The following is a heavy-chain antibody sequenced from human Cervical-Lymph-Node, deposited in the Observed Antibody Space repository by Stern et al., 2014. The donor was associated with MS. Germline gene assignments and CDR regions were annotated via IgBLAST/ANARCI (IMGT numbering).Heavy chain of an antibody. V-gene: IGHV3-30*04. CDR2: ISSDEKNK. CDR3: ASYYGNNVYVAY. CDR1: GFTFSGYA. D-gene: IGHD4-17*01. Sequence: VQLVESGGGVVQPGRSLRLSCAASGFTFSGYAMHWVRQAPGKGLEWGAVISSDEKNKYYADSVRGRVTISRDNSKNTLYLQMNSLRPEDTAVYYCASYYGNNVYVAYWGQGTLVTVSS. J-gene: IGHJ4*02.